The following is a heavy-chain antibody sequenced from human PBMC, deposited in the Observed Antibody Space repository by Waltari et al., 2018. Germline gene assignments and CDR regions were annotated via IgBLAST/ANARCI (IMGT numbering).Heavy chain of an antibody. CDR2: IYYSGST. V-gene: IGHV4-30-4*08. CDR3: ARCCGYRPDY. CDR1: GGSLSSGDYY. D-gene: IGHD6-13*01. J-gene: IGHJ4*02. Sequence: QMHLQESGPGLVKPSQTLSPTCTVSGGSLSSGDYYWSWIRQPPCKGLEWIGYIYYSGSTYYNPSFKSRVTISVDTSKNQVSLKLSSATAADTAVYYCARCCGYRPDYWGQGTLVTVSS.